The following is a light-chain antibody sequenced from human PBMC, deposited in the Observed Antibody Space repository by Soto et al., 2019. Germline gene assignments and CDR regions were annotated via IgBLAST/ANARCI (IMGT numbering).Light chain of an antibody. CDR1: SSDVGSYNL. V-gene: IGLV2-23*01. CDR3: CSYAGSSTPHVV. Sequence: QSALTQPASVSGSPGQSITISCTGTSSDVGSYNLVSWYQQHPGKAPKLMIYEGSKRPSGVSNRFSGSKSGNTASLTISGLQAEDEADYCCSYAGSSTPHVVFGGGTKVTV. J-gene: IGLJ2*01. CDR2: EGS.